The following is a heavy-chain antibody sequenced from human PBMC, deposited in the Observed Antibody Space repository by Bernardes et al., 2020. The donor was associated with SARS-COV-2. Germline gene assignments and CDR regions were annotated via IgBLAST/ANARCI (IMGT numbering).Heavy chain of an antibody. Sequence: GGSLRLSCAASGFTFSNCGMHWVRQAPGKGLAWVATISYDGSQKIYVDSVKGRFTISRDNSKNTLFLQMNSLRTEDTAVHFCAIGAVAGTESFGFWGQGALVTVSS. CDR1: GFTFSNCG. CDR3: AIGAVAGTESFGF. J-gene: IGHJ4*02. V-gene: IGHV3-30*03. D-gene: IGHD6-19*01. CDR2: ISYDGSQK.